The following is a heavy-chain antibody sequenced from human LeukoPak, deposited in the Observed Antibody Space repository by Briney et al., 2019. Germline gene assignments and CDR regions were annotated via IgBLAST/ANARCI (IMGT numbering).Heavy chain of an antibody. CDR2: ISGSGGST. V-gene: IGHV3-23*01. J-gene: IGHJ4*02. Sequence: GGSLRPSCAASGFTFSSYAMSWVRQAPGKGLEWVSAISGSGGSTYYADSVKGRFTISRDNSKNTLYLQMNSLRAEDTAVYYCAKDHGLYSSSWYDYWGQGTLVTVSS. CDR3: AKDHGLYSSSWYDY. CDR1: GFTFSSYA. D-gene: IGHD6-13*01.